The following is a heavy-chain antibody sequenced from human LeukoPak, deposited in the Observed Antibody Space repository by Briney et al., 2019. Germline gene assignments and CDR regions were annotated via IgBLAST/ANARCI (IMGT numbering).Heavy chain of an antibody. D-gene: IGHD3-16*02. CDR3: ASSLSLWANYRCH. CDR1: GFTLSHSE. V-gene: IGHV3-48*03. Sequence: PGGSLRLSCAVSGFTLSHSEMNWVRKAPAKGLEWVSFISVDGTNYYSDSVKGRFTISRDSAKISLFLQMNSLRAEDTAVYYCASSLSLWANYRCHWGRGTLVTVS. CDR2: ISVDGTN. J-gene: IGHJ4*02.